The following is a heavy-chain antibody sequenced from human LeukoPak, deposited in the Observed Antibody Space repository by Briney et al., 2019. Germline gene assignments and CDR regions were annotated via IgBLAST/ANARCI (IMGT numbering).Heavy chain of an antibody. V-gene: IGHV4-59*03. CDR3: ARTAYSSGYFPHWFYS. Sequence: SETLSLTCSISGGSITTHYWNWIRQPPGKGLEWIGYIDHTGINKYNPSLKSRVTISVDTSKKQFSLKLSSVTAADTAVYYCARTAYSSGYFPHWFYSWGQGTLVTVSS. CDR2: IDHTGIN. CDR1: GGSITTHY. D-gene: IGHD3-22*01. J-gene: IGHJ5*01.